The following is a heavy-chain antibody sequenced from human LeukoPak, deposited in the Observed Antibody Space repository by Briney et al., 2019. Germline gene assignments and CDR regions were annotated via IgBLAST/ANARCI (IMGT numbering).Heavy chain of an antibody. CDR1: GGSFSGYY. CDR3: ARDDLQLVRRLGRNTEYYYYYYMDV. D-gene: IGHD6-13*01. Sequence: SETLSLTCAVYGGSFSGYYWSWIRQPPGKGLEWIGEINHSGSTNYNPSLKSRVTISVDTSKNQFSMQLNSVTPEDTAVYYCARDDLQLVRRLGRNTEYYYYYYMDVWGKGTTVTVSS. J-gene: IGHJ6*03. CDR2: INHSGST. V-gene: IGHV4-34*01.